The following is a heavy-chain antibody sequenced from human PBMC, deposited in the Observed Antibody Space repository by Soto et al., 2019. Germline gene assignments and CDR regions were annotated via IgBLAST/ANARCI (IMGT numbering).Heavy chain of an antibody. V-gene: IGHV4-4*07. D-gene: IGHD2-2*01. J-gene: IGHJ6*02. CDR3: ARGARSICSSTSCHDYYYYYGMDV. Sequence: PSEILSLTCTVSGGSISSYYWSWIRQPAGRGLEWIGRIYTSGSTNYNPSIKSRVTMSVDTSKNQFSLKLSSVTAADTAVYYCARGARSICSSTSCHDYYYYYGMDVWGQGTTVTVSS. CDR2: IYTSGST. CDR1: GGSISSYY.